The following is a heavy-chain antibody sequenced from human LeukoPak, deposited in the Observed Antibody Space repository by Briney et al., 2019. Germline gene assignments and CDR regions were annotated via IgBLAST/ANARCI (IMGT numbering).Heavy chain of an antibody. V-gene: IGHV4-39*01. CDR2: MHYRGST. CDR1: GDSISSSSNY. Sequence: SETLSLTCTVSGDSISSSSNYWGWIRQPPGKGLEWIGSMHYRGSTYYNPSLKSRVTISVDTSKNQFSLKLNSVTAADTAVYYCARLWYSGSSWFDPWGQGTLVTVSS. J-gene: IGHJ5*02. D-gene: IGHD6-6*01. CDR3: ARLWYSGSSWFDP.